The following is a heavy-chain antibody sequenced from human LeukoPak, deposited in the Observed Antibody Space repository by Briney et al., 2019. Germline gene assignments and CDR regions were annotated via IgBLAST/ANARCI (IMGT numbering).Heavy chain of an antibody. Sequence: ASVKVSCKASGGTFSSYAISWVRQAPGQGLGWMGGIIPIFGTANYAQKFQGRVTITADESTSTAYMELSSLRSEDTAVYYCAGPGDDAFDIWGQGTMVTVSS. V-gene: IGHV1-69*13. CDR3: AGPGDDAFDI. J-gene: IGHJ3*02. CDR2: IIPIFGTA. D-gene: IGHD3-10*01. CDR1: GGTFSSYA.